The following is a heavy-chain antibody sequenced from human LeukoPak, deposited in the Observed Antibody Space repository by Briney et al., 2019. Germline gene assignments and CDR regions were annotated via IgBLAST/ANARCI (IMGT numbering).Heavy chain of an antibody. V-gene: IGHV4-39*02. D-gene: IGHD3-10*01. CDR2: VFRTGST. J-gene: IGHJ5*01. CDR3: ARRVGFYGSGSLNYFDP. CDR1: GVSIGSSSYY. Sequence: PSETLSLTCTVSGVSIGSSSYYWGWIRQPPGKGLEWIGSVFRTGSTYYSASLKSRVSISVDTTKNHFALKVTSVTAADTAMYFCARRVGFYGSGSLNYFDPWGQGILVSVSS.